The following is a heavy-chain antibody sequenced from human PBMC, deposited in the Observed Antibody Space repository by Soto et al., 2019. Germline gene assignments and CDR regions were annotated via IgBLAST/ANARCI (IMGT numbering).Heavy chain of an antibody. Sequence: GGSLRLSCAASGLTFSNYAMSWVRQAPGKGLEWVSTVTGDGVTTSYADSVKGRFTISRDNSKNTLYLQMNSLRAEDTAVYYCARDPSWELPYNWFDPWGQGTLVTVSS. J-gene: IGHJ5*02. V-gene: IGHV3-23*01. CDR1: GLTFSNYA. CDR3: ARDPSWELPYNWFDP. D-gene: IGHD1-26*01. CDR2: VTGDGVTT.